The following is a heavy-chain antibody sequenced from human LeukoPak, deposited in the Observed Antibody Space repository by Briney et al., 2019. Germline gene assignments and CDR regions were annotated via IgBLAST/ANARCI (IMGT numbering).Heavy chain of an antibody. V-gene: IGHV3-49*04. CDR2: IRSKSYGGTA. CDR1: GFSVGDYA. CDR3: TRGLEGFTAYDDF. D-gene: IGHD5-12*01. J-gene: IGHJ4*02. Sequence: SGGSLRLSCTVSGFSVGDYAMSWVRQAPGKGLEWVGFIRSKSYGGTAAYAACVEGSFTISRDDYNNIADLQVNSLQTEHTALYYCTRGLEGFTAYDDFWGQGTLVTVSS.